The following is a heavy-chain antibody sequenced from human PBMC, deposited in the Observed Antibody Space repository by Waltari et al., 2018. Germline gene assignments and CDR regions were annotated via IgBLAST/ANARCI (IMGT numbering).Heavy chain of an antibody. CDR2: VFYNGDT. J-gene: IGHJ4*02. CDR3: ARRMVTTGYFDY. V-gene: IGHV4-39*01. D-gene: IGHD4-4*01. CDR1: GGPFSSTSYY. Sequence: QVQLQESGPGLVKPSETLSLTCTVSGGPFSSTSYYWGWNRQPPGKGLEWIGYVFYNGDTYYNPSLKSRVTISIDTSKNQFSLKLTSVTAADTAVYHCARRMVTTGYFDYWGQGTLVTVSS.